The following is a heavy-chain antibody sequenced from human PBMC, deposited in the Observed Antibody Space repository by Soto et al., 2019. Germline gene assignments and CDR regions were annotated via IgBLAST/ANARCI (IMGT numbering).Heavy chain of an antibody. V-gene: IGHV1-2*02. CDR1: GYTFPGHY. J-gene: IGHJ6*02. D-gene: IGHD1-1*01. CDR2: INPSNGDT. Sequence: ASVKVSCKASGYTFPGHYMHWVRQAPGQGLEWMGWINPSNGDTNYAQRFQGRVTMASDTSISTAYMELSRVRSDDTAVYYCARGPPPGTTFYYYYGMDVWGQGTTVTVSS. CDR3: ARGPPPGTTFYYYYGMDV.